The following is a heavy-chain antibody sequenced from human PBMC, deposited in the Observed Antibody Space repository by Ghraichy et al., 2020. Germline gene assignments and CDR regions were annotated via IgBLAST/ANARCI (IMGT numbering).Heavy chain of an antibody. CDR2: IKEDGTET. CDR3: VKHGYYAYDY. J-gene: IGHJ4*02. D-gene: IGHD4-17*01. Sequence: GGYLRLSCAASGLNFNSHWMSWVRQTPGKRLEWLASIKEDGTETHYVDFVKGRFTISRDNAKNSLFLQMNSLRAEDTALYYCVKHGYYAYDYWGQGTLVTVSS. V-gene: IGHV3-7*01. CDR1: GLNFNSHW.